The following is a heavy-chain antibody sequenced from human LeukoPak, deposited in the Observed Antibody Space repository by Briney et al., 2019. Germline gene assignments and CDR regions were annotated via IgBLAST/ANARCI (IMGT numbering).Heavy chain of an antibody. J-gene: IGHJ4*02. Sequence: SETLSLTCTVSGGSISSYYWSWIRQPPGKGLEWIGYIYHNGNTHYNPSLKSRVTISVDRAKNQLSLKVKSLTAADTAVYYCATMWYSTAWYEDYWGQGTLVTVSP. CDR3: ATMWYSTAWYEDY. CDR2: IYHNGNT. V-gene: IGHV4-59*12. D-gene: IGHD4-11*01. CDR1: GGSISSYY.